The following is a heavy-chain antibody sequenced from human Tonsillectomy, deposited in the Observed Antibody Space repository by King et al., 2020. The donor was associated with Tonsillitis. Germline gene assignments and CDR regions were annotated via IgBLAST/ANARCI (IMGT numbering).Heavy chain of an antibody. Sequence: QLVQSGAEVKQPGESLKISCKASGYSFTSYWIGWVRQVPGKGLEWMGIIYPGDSDTKYSTSFQGRVTISADKSISTAYLQWSSLKASDTAMYYCAIQDYDSSGYYLDYWGQGTLVTVSS. D-gene: IGHD3-22*01. CDR3: AIQDYDSSGYYLDY. CDR1: GYSFTSYW. V-gene: IGHV5-51*01. J-gene: IGHJ4*02. CDR2: IYPGDSDT.